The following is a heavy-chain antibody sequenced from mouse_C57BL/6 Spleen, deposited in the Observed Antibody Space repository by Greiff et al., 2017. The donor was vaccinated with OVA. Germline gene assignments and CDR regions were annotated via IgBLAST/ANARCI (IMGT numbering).Heavy chain of an antibody. CDR2: INPSNGGT. CDR1: GYTFTSYW. Sequence: VQLQQPGTELVKPGASVKLSCKASGYTFTSYWMHWVKQRPGQGLEWIGNINPSNGGTNYNENFKNKATLTVDKSSSTAYMKLSSLTSECAAVYDCARGDYDGGWYFDVWGTGTTVTVSS. D-gene: IGHD2-4*01. J-gene: IGHJ1*03. V-gene: IGHV1-53*01. CDR3: ARGDYDGGWYFDV.